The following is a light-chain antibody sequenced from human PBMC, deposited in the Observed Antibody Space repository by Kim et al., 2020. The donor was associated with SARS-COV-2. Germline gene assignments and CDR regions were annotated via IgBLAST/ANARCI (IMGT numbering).Light chain of an antibody. V-gene: IGKV3-15*01. CDR2: GGS. CDR1: VSGN. Sequence: VSGNLAWYQQKPGQPPRLLVYGGSVTPTDIPARFSGSGSKTDFTLTVTSLQSEDFAIYYCQQYDEWPWTFGQGTKVDIK. J-gene: IGKJ1*01. CDR3: QQYDEWPWT.